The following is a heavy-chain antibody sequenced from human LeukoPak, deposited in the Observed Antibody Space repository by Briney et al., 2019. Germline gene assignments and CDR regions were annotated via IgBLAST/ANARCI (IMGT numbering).Heavy chain of an antibody. J-gene: IGHJ3*02. CDR1: GYTFTGYY. V-gene: IGHV1-2*06. Sequence: VASVKVSCKASGYTFTGYYMHWVRQAPGQGLEWMGRINPNSGGTNYAQKFQGRVTMTRETSINTAYMELSRLRSDDTAVYYCARLSGYSSGWLHGADAFDIWGQGTMVTVSS. CDR2: INPNSGGT. CDR3: ARLSGYSSGWLHGADAFDI. D-gene: IGHD6-19*01.